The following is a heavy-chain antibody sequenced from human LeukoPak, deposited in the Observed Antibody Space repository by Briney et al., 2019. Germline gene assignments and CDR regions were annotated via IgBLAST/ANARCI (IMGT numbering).Heavy chain of an antibody. CDR3: ARHGLAARLDY. D-gene: IGHD6-6*01. J-gene: IGHJ4*02. CDR1: GGSISSYY. CDR2: IYYSGST. Sequence: TSETLSLTCTVSGGSISSYYWSWIRQPPGKGLEWIGYIYYSGSTNYNPSLKSRVTISVDTSKNQFSLKLSSVTAADTAVYYCARHGLAARLDYWGQGTLVTVSS. V-gene: IGHV4-59*08.